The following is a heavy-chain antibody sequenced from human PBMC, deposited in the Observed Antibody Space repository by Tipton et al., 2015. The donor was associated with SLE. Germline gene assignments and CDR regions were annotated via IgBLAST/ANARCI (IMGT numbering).Heavy chain of an antibody. Sequence: TLSLTCTVSGGSLSSYYWSWIRQPPGKGLEWIGYIYYSGSTNHNPPPKSRGTISVDTSKNQFTLKLSSVTAADTAVYYFARRWGRATQRAFDIWGQGTMVTVSS. D-gene: IGHD3-16*01. CDR3: ARRWGRATQRAFDI. J-gene: IGHJ3*02. V-gene: IGHV4-59*01. CDR1: GGSLSSYY. CDR2: IYYSGST.